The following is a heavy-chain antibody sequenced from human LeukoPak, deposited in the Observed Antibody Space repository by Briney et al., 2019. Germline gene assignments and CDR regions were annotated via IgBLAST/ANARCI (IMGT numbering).Heavy chain of an antibody. CDR1: GYSISSSNW. J-gene: IGHJ2*01. V-gene: IGHV4-28*03. D-gene: IGHD3-10*01. Sequence: SETLSLTCAVSGYSISSSNWWGWIRQPPGKGLEWIGYIYYSGSTYYNPSLKSRVTMSVDTSKNQFSLKLSSVTAVDTAVYYCVRVRGVFPYWYFDLWGRGTLVTVSS. CDR2: IYYSGST. CDR3: VRVRGVFPYWYFDL.